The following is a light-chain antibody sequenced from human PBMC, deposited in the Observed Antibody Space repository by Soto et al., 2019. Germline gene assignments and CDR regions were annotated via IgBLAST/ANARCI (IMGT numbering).Light chain of an antibody. J-gene: IGLJ1*01. CDR1: NIGSKS. CDR3: QVWDVSNDHYV. Sequence: SYELTQPPSVSVAPGQTASISCAKNNIGSKSVYWYQQKPGQAPVLVVHDGTDRPSGIPKRFSGSNSGSTATLTISGVEAGDEAEYFCQVWDVSNDHYVFGTGTKVTAL. V-gene: IGLV3-21*02. CDR2: DGT.